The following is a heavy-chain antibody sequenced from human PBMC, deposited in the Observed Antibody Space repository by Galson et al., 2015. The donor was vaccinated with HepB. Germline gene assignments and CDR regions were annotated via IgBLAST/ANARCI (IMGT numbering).Heavy chain of an antibody. CDR2: TFYRSRWYY. Sequence: CAISGDSVSNNNVAWDWIRQSPSRGLEWLARTFYRSRWYYDYAVSLKGRIIVNPDTFKNQFSLQLNSVTPEDTAVYYCARTDCTGGICSRPFDYWGQGILVTVSS. CDR3: ARTDCTGGICSRPFDY. CDR1: GDSVSNNNVA. D-gene: IGHD2-8*02. J-gene: IGHJ4*02. V-gene: IGHV6-1*01.